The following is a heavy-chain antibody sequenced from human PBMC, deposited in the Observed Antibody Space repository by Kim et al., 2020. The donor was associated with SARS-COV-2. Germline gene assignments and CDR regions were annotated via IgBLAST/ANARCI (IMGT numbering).Heavy chain of an antibody. J-gene: IGHJ4*02. D-gene: IGHD6-19*01. Sequence: SETLSLTCSVSGVSFSDPNFYWDWIRQAPGKGHEWLGSVYYSGKDYYNPSFKSRATFSVDTSKNQVSLRLRSVTATDTAVYFCARRAVAGRGHYFDSWGQGTLVTVSS. CDR3: ARRAVAGRGHYFDS. V-gene: IGHV4-39*01. CDR1: GVSFSDPNFY. CDR2: VYYSGKD.